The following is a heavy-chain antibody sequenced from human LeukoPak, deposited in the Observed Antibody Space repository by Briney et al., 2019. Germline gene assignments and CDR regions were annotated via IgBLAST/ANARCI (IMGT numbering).Heavy chain of an antibody. J-gene: IGHJ6*02. CDR3: ARDWFYSSSYAHYYYGMDV. CDR1: GGSISSGGYY. D-gene: IGHD6-6*01. Sequence: SETLSLTCAVSGGSISSGGYYWSWIRQHPGKGLEWIGYIYYSGSTYYNPSLKSRVTISVDTSKNQFSLKLSSVTAADTAVYYCARDWFYSSSYAHYYYGMDVWGQGTTVTVSS. V-gene: IGHV4-31*11. CDR2: IYYSGST.